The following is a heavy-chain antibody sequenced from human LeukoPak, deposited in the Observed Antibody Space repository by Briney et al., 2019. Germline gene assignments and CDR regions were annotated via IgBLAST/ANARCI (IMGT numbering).Heavy chain of an antibody. V-gene: IGHV3-30*02. D-gene: IGHD3-10*01. CDR3: AKVSREKLLWFGEDDYYYYYMDV. Sequence: GGSLRLSCAASGFTFSNYWMSWVRQAPGKGLEWVAFIRYDGSNKYYADSVKGRFTISRDNSKNTLYLQMNSLRAEDTAVYYCAKVSREKLLWFGEDDYYYYYMDVWGKGTTVTISS. CDR2: IRYDGSNK. CDR1: GFTFSNYW. J-gene: IGHJ6*03.